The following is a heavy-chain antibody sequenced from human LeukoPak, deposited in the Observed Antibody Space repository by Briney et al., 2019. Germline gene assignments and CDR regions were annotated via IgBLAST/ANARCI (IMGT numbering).Heavy chain of an antibody. Sequence: PGGSLRLSCAASGFTFSSYAMHWVRQAPGKGLEWVAVISYDGSNKYYADSVKGRFTISRDNSKNTLYLQMNSLRAEDTAVYYCARDSNPWVSFLYYCDSSGYYTPDYWGQGTLVTVSS. CDR1: GFTFSSYA. D-gene: IGHD3-22*01. CDR2: ISYDGSNK. J-gene: IGHJ4*02. V-gene: IGHV3-30-3*01. CDR3: ARDSNPWVSFLYYCDSSGYYTPDY.